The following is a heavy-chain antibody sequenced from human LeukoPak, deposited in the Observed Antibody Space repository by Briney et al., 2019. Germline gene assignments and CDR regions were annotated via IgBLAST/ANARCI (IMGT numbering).Heavy chain of an antibody. Sequence: ASVKVSCKASGYTFTGYYMHWVRQAPGQGLEWMGWINTNSVGTNYAQKFQGRVTMTRDTSISTAYMELSRLRSDDTAVYYCARDLEHSSSCWGQGTLVTLPS. CDR2: INTNSVGT. CDR3: ARDLEHSSSC. V-gene: IGHV1-2*02. D-gene: IGHD6-13*01. CDR1: GYTFTGYY. J-gene: IGHJ4*02.